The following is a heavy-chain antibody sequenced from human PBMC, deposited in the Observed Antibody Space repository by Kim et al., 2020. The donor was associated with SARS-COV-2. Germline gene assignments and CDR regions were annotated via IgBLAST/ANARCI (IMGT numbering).Heavy chain of an antibody. CDR3: ARDPVGGIAVAVNAFDI. V-gene: IGHV1-46*01. D-gene: IGHD6-19*01. CDR1: GYTFTSYY. J-gene: IGHJ3*02. Sequence: ASVKVSCKASGYTFTSYYMHWVRQAPGQGLEWMGIINPSGGSTSYAQKFQGRVTMTRDTSTSTVYMELSSLRSEDTAVYYCARDPVGGIAVAVNAFDIWGQGTMVTVSS. CDR2: INPSGGST.